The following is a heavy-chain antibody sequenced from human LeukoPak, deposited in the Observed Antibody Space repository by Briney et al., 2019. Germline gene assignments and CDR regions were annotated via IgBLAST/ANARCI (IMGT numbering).Heavy chain of an antibody. CDR1: GFTFSTHA. V-gene: IGHV3-23*01. D-gene: IGHD3-22*01. CDR2: ISGSGAST. J-gene: IGHJ3*02. Sequence: EGSLRLSCAASGFTFSTHAMNWVRQAPGKGLEWVSAISGSGASTYYADSVKGRFTISRDNSKNTLYLQMNSLRAEDTAVYYCAKGYDSSGYYYLQAFDMWGQGTMVTVSS. CDR3: AKGYDSSGYYYLQAFDM.